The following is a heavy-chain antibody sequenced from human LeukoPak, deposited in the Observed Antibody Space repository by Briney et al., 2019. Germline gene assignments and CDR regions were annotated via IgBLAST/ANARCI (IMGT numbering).Heavy chain of an antibody. J-gene: IGHJ4*02. CDR1: GFTFSSHA. V-gene: IGHV3-23*01. Sequence: PGGSLRLSCAASGFTFSSHAMGWVRQAPGKGLEWVSSITGSGGSTYYGDSVKGRFTISRDNSKNTLYLQMNSLRAEDTAVYYCAKGGRNRNHTYIDYWGQGTLVTVSS. CDR3: AKGGRNRNHTYIDY. CDR2: ITGSGGST. D-gene: IGHD1-14*01.